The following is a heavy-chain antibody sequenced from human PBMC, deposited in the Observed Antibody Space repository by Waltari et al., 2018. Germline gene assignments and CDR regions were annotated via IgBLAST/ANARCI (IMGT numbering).Heavy chain of an antibody. V-gene: IGHV3-74*03. Sequence: EEQLVESGGGLVQPGDSLRLSCAASGFTFSSFWMNWVRQAPGKGPLWVSRISTDASDTTYADSVKGRFTISRDNARNTLYLQMNRLRAEETAVYFCARVSRRTYRSPVPGRHYYYGMDVWGQGTTVTVSS. CDR2: ISTDASDT. D-gene: IGHD1-1*01. CDR3: ARVSRRTYRSPVPGRHYYYGMDV. CDR1: GFTFSSFW. J-gene: IGHJ6*02.